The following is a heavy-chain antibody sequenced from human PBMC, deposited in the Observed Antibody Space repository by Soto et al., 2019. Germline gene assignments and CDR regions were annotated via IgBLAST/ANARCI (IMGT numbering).Heavy chain of an antibody. CDR2: IRSSSSYL. CDR1: GFTFSSDS. D-gene: IGHD5-12*01. Sequence: EVQLVASGGGLVKPGGYLSLSCAASGFTFSSDSHNWDRQAPGKVLEWVSSIRSSSSYLYYADSVKGRCTNSRDNAKNDLFLQMNGLGAEDTAVYCCARGRKVATGVDSWGQGTLVTVSS. J-gene: IGHJ5*01. CDR3: ARGRKVATGVDS. V-gene: IGHV3-21*01.